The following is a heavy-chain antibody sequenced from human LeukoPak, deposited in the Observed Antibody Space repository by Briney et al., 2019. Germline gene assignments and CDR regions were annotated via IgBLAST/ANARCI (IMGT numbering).Heavy chain of an antibody. V-gene: IGHV3-7*01. CDR1: GFTFSSHW. J-gene: IGHJ4*02. CDR2: IKKDGSEK. Sequence: SGGSLRLSCAASGFTFSSHWMSWVRQAPGKGLEWVANIKKDGSEKYYVDAVKGRFTISRDNAKTSLYLQMNSLRAEDTAVYYCARTYYYGSGSYLYWGQGTLVTVSS. CDR3: ARTYYYGSGSYLY. D-gene: IGHD3-10*01.